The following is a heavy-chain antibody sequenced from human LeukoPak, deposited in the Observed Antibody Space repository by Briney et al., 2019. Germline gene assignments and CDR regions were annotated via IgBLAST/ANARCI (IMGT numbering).Heavy chain of an antibody. J-gene: IGHJ6*03. CDR2: INHSGST. Sequence: PSETPSLTCAVYGGSFSGYYWGWIRQPPGKGLEWIGEINHSGSTNYNPSLKSRVTISVDTSKNQFSLKLSSVTAADTAVYYCARRRGSGSGRYFDWLSYMDVWGKGTTVTISS. CDR1: GGSFSGYY. D-gene: IGHD3-9*01. V-gene: IGHV4-34*01. CDR3: ARRRGSGSGRYFDWLSYMDV.